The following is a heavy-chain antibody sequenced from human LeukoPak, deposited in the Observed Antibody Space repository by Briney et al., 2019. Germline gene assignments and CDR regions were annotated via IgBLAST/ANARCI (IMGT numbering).Heavy chain of an antibody. CDR2: ISYDGNYL. CDR1: GFTFSTFS. V-gene: IGHV3-21*01. CDR3: AKDGHSSSWYVQGNWFDP. J-gene: IGHJ5*02. D-gene: IGHD6-13*01. Sequence: GGSLRLSCAASGFTFSTFSMTWVRQAPGKGLEWVSSISYDGNYLYYADSVKGRFTISRDNSKNTLYLQMNSLRAEDTAVYYCAKDGHSSSWYVQGNWFDPWGQGTLVTVSS.